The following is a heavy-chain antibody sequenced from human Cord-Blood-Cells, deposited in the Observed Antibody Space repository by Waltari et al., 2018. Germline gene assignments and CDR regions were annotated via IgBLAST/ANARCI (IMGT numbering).Heavy chain of an antibody. Sequence: QVQLVQSGAEVKKPGSSVKVSCKASGGTFSSYAISWARQATGQGLEWMGGIIPIFGTANYAQKFQGRVTITADESTSTAYMELSSLRSEDTAVYYCARGHGYDSGNYYNVYWYFDLWGRGTLVTVSS. CDR3: ARGHGYDSGNYYNVYWYFDL. D-gene: IGHD3-10*01. CDR2: IIPIFGTA. CDR1: GGTFSSYA. V-gene: IGHV1-69*01. J-gene: IGHJ2*01.